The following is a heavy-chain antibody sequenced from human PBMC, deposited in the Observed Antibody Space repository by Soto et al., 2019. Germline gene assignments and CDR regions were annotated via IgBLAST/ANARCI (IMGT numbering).Heavy chain of an antibody. V-gene: IGHV4-4*02. CDR2: IYHSGST. CDR3: ARIAATGTNFDY. J-gene: IGHJ4*02. Sequence: SETLSLTCAVSGGSISTSNGSSWVRQPPRKGLEWIGEIYHSGSTNYHPSLKRRVTISVDTSKNQSLLKLSSATPADPAVDYCARIAATGTNFDYWGQGTLVTVSS. CDR1: GGSISTSNG. D-gene: IGHD6-13*01.